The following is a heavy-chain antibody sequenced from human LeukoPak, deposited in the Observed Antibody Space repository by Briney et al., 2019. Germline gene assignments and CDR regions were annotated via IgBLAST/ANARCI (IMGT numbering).Heavy chain of an antibody. J-gene: IGHJ4*02. V-gene: IGHV3-30*18. Sequence: QAGGSLRLSCAASGFTISSYGMHWVRQAPGKGLEWVAVISYDGSNKYYADSVKGRFTISRDNSKNTLYLQMNSLRAEDTAVYYCAKEYCGGDCRNDYFDCWGQGTLVTVSS. CDR1: GFTISSYG. D-gene: IGHD2-21*02. CDR2: ISYDGSNK. CDR3: AKEYCGGDCRNDYFDC.